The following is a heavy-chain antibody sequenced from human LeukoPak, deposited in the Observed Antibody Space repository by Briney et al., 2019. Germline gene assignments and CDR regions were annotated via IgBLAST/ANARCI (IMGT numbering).Heavy chain of an antibody. CDR3: ARIRGSGYSYPYYYGMDV. CDR2: INHSGST. Sequence: SQTLSLTCAVSGGSISSGGYYWSWIRQPPGKGLEWIGEINHSGSTNYNPSLKSRVTISVDTSKNQFSLKLSSVTAADTAVYYCARIRGSGYSYPYYYGMDVWGQGTTVTVSS. CDR1: GGSISSGGYY. D-gene: IGHD3-3*01. V-gene: IGHV4-30-2*01. J-gene: IGHJ6*02.